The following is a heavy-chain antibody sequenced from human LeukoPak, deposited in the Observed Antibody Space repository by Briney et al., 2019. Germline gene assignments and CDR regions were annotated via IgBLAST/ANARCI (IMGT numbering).Heavy chain of an antibody. Sequence: GGSLRLSCAASGFTFSDYYMNWVRQAPGKGLEWVSSISSSSSYIYYADSVKGRFTISRDNAKNSLYLQMNSLRAEDTAVYYCARVGYCSSTSCYTVDYWGQGTLVTVSS. CDR1: GFTFSDYY. CDR2: ISSSSSYI. J-gene: IGHJ4*02. V-gene: IGHV3-21*01. D-gene: IGHD2-2*02. CDR3: ARVGYCSSTSCYTVDY.